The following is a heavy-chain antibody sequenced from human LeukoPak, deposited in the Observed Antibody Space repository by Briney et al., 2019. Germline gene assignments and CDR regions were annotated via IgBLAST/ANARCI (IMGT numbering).Heavy chain of an antibody. CDR3: ATVPLVGADYYYMDV. V-gene: IGHV1-24*01. CDR1: GYTLTELS. D-gene: IGHD1-26*01. Sequence: APVKVSCKVSGYTLTELSMHWVRQAPGKGLEWMGGFDPEDGETIYAQKFQGRVTMTEDTSTDTAYMELSSLRSEDTAVYYCATVPLVGADYYYMDVWGKGTTVTVSS. CDR2: FDPEDGET. J-gene: IGHJ6*03.